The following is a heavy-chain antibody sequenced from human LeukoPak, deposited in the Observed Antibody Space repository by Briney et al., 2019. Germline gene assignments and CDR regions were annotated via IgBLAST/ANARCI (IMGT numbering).Heavy chain of an antibody. J-gene: IGHJ4*02. D-gene: IGHD2-15*01. Sequence: LETLSLTCAVYGGSFSGYYWSWIRQPPGKGLEWIGEVNHSGSANYNPSLKSRVTMSVDTSKNQFSLKLSSVTAADTAVYYCARSPRYCSGGSCYFLHYWGQGTLVTVSS. CDR2: VNHSGSA. CDR1: GGSFSGYY. V-gene: IGHV4-34*01. CDR3: ARSPRYCSGGSCYFLHY.